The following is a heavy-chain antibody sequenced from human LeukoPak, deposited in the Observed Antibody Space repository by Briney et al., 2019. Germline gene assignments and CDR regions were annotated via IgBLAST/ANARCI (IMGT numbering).Heavy chain of an antibody. J-gene: IGHJ4*02. V-gene: IGHV3-33*01. CDR3: ARDLWGGNRAVDY. CDR1: GFTFSSYG. CDR2: IWYDGSNK. Sequence: PGGSLRLSCAASGFTFSSYGMHWVRQAPGKGLEWVAVIWYDGSNKYYADSVKGRFTISRDNSKNTLYLQMNSLRAEDTAVYYCARDLWGGNRAVDYWGQGTLVTVSS. D-gene: IGHD4-23*01.